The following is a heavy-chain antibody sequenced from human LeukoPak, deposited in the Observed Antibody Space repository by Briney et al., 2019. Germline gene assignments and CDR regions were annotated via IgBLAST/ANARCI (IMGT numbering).Heavy chain of an antibody. J-gene: IGHJ3*02. CDR1: GYTFTSYG. CDR2: ISAYNGNT. D-gene: IGHD2-2*01. CDR3: AREYCSSTSCYPDI. Sequence: ASVKVSCKASGYTFTSYGISWVRPAPGQGLEWMGWISAYNGNTNYAQKLQGRVTMTTDTSTSTAYMELRSLRSDDTAVYYCAREYCSSTSCYPDICGQGTMVTVSS. V-gene: IGHV1-18*01.